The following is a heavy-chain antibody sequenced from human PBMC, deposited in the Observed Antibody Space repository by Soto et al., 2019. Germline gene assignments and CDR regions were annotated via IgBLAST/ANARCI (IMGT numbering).Heavy chain of an antibody. V-gene: IGHV4-59*01. Sequence: QVQLQESGPGLVKPSETLSLTCTVSGGSISSYYWSWIRQPPGKGLEWIGYIYYSGSTNYNPSLKSRVTISVDTSKNQFSLKLSSVTAADTAVYYYARGLYSSSSGDWFDPWGQGTLVTVSS. D-gene: IGHD6-13*01. J-gene: IGHJ5*02. CDR1: GGSISSYY. CDR2: IYYSGST. CDR3: ARGLYSSSSGDWFDP.